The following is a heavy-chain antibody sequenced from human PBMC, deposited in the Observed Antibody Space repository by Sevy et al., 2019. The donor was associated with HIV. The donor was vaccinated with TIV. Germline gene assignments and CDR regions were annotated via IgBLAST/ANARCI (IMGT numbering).Heavy chain of an antibody. J-gene: IGHJ4*02. CDR2: INGDGNSP. CDR1: GFTFSKYW. Sequence: GGSLRLSCEVSGFTFSKYWMHWVRQAPGKGLVWVSRINGDGNSPIYADSVQGRFTISRDNAKNTLFLQMNSLRAEDTARYYCVRAIAADGSFWGQGTLVTVSS. D-gene: IGHD6-13*01. CDR3: VRAIAADGSF. V-gene: IGHV3-74*01.